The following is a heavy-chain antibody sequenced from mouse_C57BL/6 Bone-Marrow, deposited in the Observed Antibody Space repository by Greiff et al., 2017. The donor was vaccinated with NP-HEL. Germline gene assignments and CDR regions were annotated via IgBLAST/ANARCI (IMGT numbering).Heavy chain of an antibody. CDR1: GYTFTSYG. Sequence: VKLQQSGAELARPGASVKLSCKASGYTFTSYGISWVKQRTGQGLEWIGEIYPRSGNTYYNEKFKGKATLTADKSSSTAYMELRSLTSEDSAVYFCARSHYYGSSLAWFAYWGQGTLVTVSA. V-gene: IGHV1-81*01. J-gene: IGHJ3*01. CDR3: ARSHYYGSSLAWFAY. D-gene: IGHD1-1*01. CDR2: IYPRSGNT.